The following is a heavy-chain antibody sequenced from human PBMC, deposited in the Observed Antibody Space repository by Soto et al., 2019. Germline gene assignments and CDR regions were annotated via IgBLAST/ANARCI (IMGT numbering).Heavy chain of an antibody. CDR1: GDSYSISTYS. Sequence: PSETLSLTCTLSGDSYSISTYSWSWIRQPPGKALQWIGFIYQSGVTSYNPSLASRVSISLDRSNNQCSPKLKSVTAADTAVYFCAGMPYTSGLRFDPWGPGTLVTVSS. V-gene: IGHV4-30-2*01. J-gene: IGHJ5*02. D-gene: IGHD6-19*01. CDR3: AGMPYTSGLRFDP. CDR2: IYQSGVT.